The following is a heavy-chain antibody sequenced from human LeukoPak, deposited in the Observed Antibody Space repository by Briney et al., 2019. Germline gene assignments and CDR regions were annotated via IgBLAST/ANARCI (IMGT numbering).Heavy chain of an antibody. CDR3: AKDNLDYYDSSGYYWAY. Sequence: GGSLRLSCAASGFTFSSYSMNWVRQAPGKGLEWVSSISSSSSYIYYADSVKGRFTISRDNAKNSLYLQMNSLRAEDTAVYYCAKDNLDYYDSSGYYWAYWGQGTLVTVSS. D-gene: IGHD3-22*01. V-gene: IGHV3-21*04. CDR2: ISSSSSYI. J-gene: IGHJ4*02. CDR1: GFTFSSYS.